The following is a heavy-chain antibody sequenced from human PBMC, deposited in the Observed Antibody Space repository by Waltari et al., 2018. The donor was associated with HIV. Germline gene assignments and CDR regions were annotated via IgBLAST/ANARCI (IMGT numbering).Heavy chain of an antibody. CDR2: ISWRSGNI. Sequence: EGQLVESGGDLVQPGGSLRLSCVASGFKFDDYAMHWVRQAPGKGLEWGSGISWRSGNIADADSVRCRCTISRDNAKKSLYLRMNSLRAEDTALYYCARGPMYKWFDPWGQGTLVTVSS. D-gene: IGHD3-10*02. J-gene: IGHJ5*02. V-gene: IGHV3-9*01. CDR1: GFKFDDYA. CDR3: ARGPMYKWFDP.